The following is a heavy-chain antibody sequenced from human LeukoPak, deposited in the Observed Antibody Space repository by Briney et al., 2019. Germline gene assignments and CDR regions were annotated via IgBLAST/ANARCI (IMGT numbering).Heavy chain of an antibody. CDR3: ARAPNRSPGYYYFDY. CDR2: ISYDGSNK. J-gene: IGHJ4*02. V-gene: IGHV3-30*04. D-gene: IGHD3-22*01. CDR1: GFTFSSYA. Sequence: GGSLRLSCAASGFTFSSYAMHWVRQAPGKGLEWVAVISYDGSNKYYADSVKGRFTISRDNSKNTLYLQMNSLRAEDTAVYHCARAPNRSPGYYYFDYWGQGTLVTVSS.